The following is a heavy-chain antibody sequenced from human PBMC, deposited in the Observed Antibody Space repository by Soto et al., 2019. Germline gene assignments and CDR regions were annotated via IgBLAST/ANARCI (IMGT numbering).Heavy chain of an antibody. V-gene: IGHV3-15*07. CDR1: GFTFSNAW. Sequence: GGSLRLSCAASGFTFSNAWMNWVRQAPGKGLEWVGRIKRKTDGGTTDYAAPVKGRFTISRDDSKNTLYLQMNSLKTEDTAVYYCTTGDTIFLYGMDVWGQGTTVTVS. D-gene: IGHD3-9*01. CDR3: TTGDTIFLYGMDV. J-gene: IGHJ6*02. CDR2: IKRKTDGGTT.